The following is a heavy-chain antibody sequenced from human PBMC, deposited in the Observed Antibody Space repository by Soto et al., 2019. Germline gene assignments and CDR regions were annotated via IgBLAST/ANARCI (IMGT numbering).Heavy chain of an antibody. CDR3: AREYDPAINWFDP. Sequence: VASVKVSCKASGYTFTGYYMHWVRQAPGQGLEWMGWINPNSGGTNYAQKFQGWVTMTRDTSISTAYMELSRLRSDDTAVYYCAREYDPAINWFDPWGQGTLVTVSS. J-gene: IGHJ5*02. CDR1: GYTFTGYY. D-gene: IGHD3-3*01. V-gene: IGHV1-2*04. CDR2: INPNSGGT.